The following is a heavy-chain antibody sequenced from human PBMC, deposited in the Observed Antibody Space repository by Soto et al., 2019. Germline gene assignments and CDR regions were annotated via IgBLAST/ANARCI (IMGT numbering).Heavy chain of an antibody. D-gene: IGHD2-2*01. CDR2: INPNSGGT. CDR1: GGTFSSYA. CDR3: ARDRTKYWSSTSCYYYYGMDV. Sequence: GASVKVSCKASGGTFSSYAISWVRQAPGQGLEWMGWINPNSGGTNYAQKFQGWVTLTRDTSISTAYMELSRLRSDNTAVYYCARDRTKYWSSTSCYYYYGMDVWGQGTTVTVSS. J-gene: IGHJ6*02. V-gene: IGHV1-2*04.